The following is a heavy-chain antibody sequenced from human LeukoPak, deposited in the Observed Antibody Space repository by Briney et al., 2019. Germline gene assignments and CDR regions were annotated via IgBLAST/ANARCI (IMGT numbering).Heavy chain of an antibody. J-gene: IGHJ5*02. D-gene: IGHD1-14*01. Sequence: SETLSLTCTVSGASVSSGSYYWSWIRQPPGEGLEWIGYIYYSGSTNYNPSLKSRVTISVDTSKKQFSLKLSSVTAADTAVYYCATTRGDNWFDPWGQGTLVTVSS. CDR3: ATTRGDNWFDP. CDR1: GASVSSGSYY. V-gene: IGHV4-61*01. CDR2: IYYSGST.